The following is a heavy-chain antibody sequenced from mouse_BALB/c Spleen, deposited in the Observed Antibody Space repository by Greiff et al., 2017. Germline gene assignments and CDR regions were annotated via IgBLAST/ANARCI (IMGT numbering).Heavy chain of an antibody. J-gene: IGHJ1*01. D-gene: IGHD2-4*01. V-gene: IGHV5-6*02. CDR1: GFTFSSYG. CDR2: ISSGGSYT. CDR3: ARRDDYDGGVWYFDV. Sequence: EVKLMESGGDLVKPGGSLKLSCAASGFTFSSYGMSWVRQTPDKRLEWVATISSGGSYTYYPDSVKGRFTISRDNAKNTLYLQMSSLKSEDTAMYYCARRDDYDGGVWYFDVWGAGTTVTVSS.